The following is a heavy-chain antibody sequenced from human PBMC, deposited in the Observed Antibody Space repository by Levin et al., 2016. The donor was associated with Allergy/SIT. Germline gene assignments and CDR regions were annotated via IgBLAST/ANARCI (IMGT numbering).Heavy chain of an antibody. CDR2: INPNSDDA. V-gene: IGHV1-2*02. CDR3: ARDRPPVGGYYYYYGMDV. Sequence: WVRQAPGQGLEWMGGINPNSDDADYAQNFQGRVTMTRDTSINTAYMELSRLRSDDTAVYYCARDRPPVGGYYYYYGMDVWGQGTTVTVSS. J-gene: IGHJ6*02.